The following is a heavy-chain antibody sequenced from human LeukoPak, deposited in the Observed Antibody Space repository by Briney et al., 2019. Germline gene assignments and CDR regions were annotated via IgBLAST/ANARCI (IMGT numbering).Heavy chain of an antibody. Sequence: PGGSLRLPCAASGFTFRSYAMRWLRQAPGKGLEGVSAISGSGGSTHYADSLKRRFTISRDNSKNTLYLQMNSLRAEDTAVYYCAKTVGATIGGEDYFDYWGQGTLVTVSS. CDR1: GFTFRSYA. CDR2: ISGSGGST. CDR3: AKTVGATIGGEDYFDY. J-gene: IGHJ4*02. V-gene: IGHV3-23*01. D-gene: IGHD1-26*01.